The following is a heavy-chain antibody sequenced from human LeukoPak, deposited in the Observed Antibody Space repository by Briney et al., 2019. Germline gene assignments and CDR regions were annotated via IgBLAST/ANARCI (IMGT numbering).Heavy chain of an antibody. D-gene: IGHD3-10*01. CDR1: GITFSDYY. CDR2: ISNSGSSI. V-gene: IGHV3-11*01. CDR3: ARAMVRGVHYA. J-gene: IGHJ5*02. Sequence: GGSLRLSCGAPGITFSDYYMSWIRQAPGKGLEWISYISNSGSSIYYADSVKGRFTVSRDNAKNSLYLQMNSLRAEDTAVYYCARAMVRGVHYAWGQGTLVTVSS.